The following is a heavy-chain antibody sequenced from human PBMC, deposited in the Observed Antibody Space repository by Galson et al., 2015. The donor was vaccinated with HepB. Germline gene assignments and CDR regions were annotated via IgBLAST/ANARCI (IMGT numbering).Heavy chain of an antibody. CDR1: GGSISSYY. CDR2: IYYSGST. Sequence: QVQLQESGPGLVKPSQTLSLTCTVSGGSISSYYWSWIRQPPGKGLEWIGYIYYSGSTNYNPSLKSRVTISVDTSKNQFSLKLSSVTAADTAVYYCAREDGGYSGCEPHFYGMDVWGQGTTVTVSS. D-gene: IGHD5-12*01. V-gene: IGHV4-59*01. J-gene: IGHJ6*02. CDR3: AREDGGYSGCEPHFYGMDV.